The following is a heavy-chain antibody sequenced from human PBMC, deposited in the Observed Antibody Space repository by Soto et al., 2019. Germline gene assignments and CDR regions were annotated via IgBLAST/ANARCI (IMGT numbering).Heavy chain of an antibody. CDR2: ISGSGGST. CDR1: GFTFSSYA. V-gene: IGHV3-23*01. J-gene: IGHJ4*02. Sequence: EVQLLESGGGLVQPGGSLRLSCAASGFTFSSYAMSWVRQAPGKGLEWVSAISGSGGSTYYADSVKGRFTISRDNSKITLYLQMNSLRAEDTAVYYCAKDSDDYIWGSYRYPLFDYWGQGTLVTVSS. D-gene: IGHD3-16*02. CDR3: AKDSDDYIWGSYRYPLFDY.